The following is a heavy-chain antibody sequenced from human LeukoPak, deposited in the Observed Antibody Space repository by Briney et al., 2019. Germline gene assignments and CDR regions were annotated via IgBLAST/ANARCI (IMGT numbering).Heavy chain of an antibody. J-gene: IGHJ4*02. V-gene: IGHV3-48*04. CDR3: ARDYYGSGSPIDY. D-gene: IGHD3-10*01. CDR1: GSTFSSYW. CDR2: ISSSGSTI. Sequence: PGGSLRLSCAASGSTFSSYWMSWVRQAPGKGLEWVSYISSSGSTIYYADSVKGRFTISTDNAKNSLYLQMNSLRAEDTAVYYCARDYYGSGSPIDYWGQGTLVTVSS.